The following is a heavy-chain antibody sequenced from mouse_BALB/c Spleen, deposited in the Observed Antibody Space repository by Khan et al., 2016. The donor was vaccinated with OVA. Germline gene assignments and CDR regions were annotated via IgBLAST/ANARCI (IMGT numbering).Heavy chain of an antibody. CDR1: GFSLSRYN. V-gene: IGHV2-6-4*01. CDR2: IWAGGGT. Sequence: VQLQESGPGLVAPSQSLSITCTVSGFSLSRYNIHWVRQPPGKGLEWLGMIWAGGGTDYNSTLKSRLNISKDNSKSQVFLKMNSLQTDDTAMYYCTRAYYRYDGYYAMDVWGQGTSVTVSS. J-gene: IGHJ4*01. D-gene: IGHD2-14*01. CDR3: TRAYYRYDGYYAMDV.